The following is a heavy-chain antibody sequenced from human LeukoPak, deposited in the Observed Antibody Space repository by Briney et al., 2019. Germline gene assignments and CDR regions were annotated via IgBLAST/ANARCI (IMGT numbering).Heavy chain of an antibody. CDR3: AKVGGNSSSPWVFCYYYGMDV. Sequence: GRSLRLSCAASGFTFSSYAVSWVRQAPGKGLEWVSAISGSGGSTYYADSVKGRFTISRDNSKNTLYLQMNSLRAEDTAVYYCAKVGGNSSSPWVFCYYYGMDVWGQGTTVTVSS. D-gene: IGHD6-13*01. CDR2: ISGSGGST. CDR1: GFTFSSYA. J-gene: IGHJ6*02. V-gene: IGHV3-23*01.